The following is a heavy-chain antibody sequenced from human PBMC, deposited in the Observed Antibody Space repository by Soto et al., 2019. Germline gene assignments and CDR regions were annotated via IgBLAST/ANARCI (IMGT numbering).Heavy chain of an antibody. CDR2: ISGSGGST. CDR1: GFTFSSYA. J-gene: IGHJ6*03. Sequence: PGGSLRLSCAASGFTFSSYAMSWVRQAPGKGLEWVSAISGSGGSTYYADSVKGRFTISRDNSKNTLYLQMNSLRAEDTAVYYCAKPDYGERRGLSAGYYYYMDVWGKGTTVTVSS. CDR3: AKPDYGERRGLSAGYYYYMDV. V-gene: IGHV3-23*01. D-gene: IGHD4-17*01.